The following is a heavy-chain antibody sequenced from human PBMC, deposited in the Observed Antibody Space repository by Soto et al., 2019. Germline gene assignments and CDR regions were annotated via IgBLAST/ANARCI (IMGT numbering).Heavy chain of an antibody. Sequence: QVQLVESGGGVVQPGRSLRLSCAASGFTFSSYGMHWVRQAPGKGLEWVAVIWYDGSNKYYADSVKGRFTISRDNSKNTLYLKMNSLRAEDTAVYYCARDFGSGLGGLDYWGQGTLVTVSS. CDR3: ARDFGSGLGGLDY. CDR2: IWYDGSNK. CDR1: GFTFSSYG. V-gene: IGHV3-33*01. J-gene: IGHJ4*02. D-gene: IGHD3-10*01.